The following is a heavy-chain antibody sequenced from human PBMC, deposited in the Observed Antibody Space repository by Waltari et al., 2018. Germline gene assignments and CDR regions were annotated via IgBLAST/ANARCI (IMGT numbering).Heavy chain of an antibody. V-gene: IGHV3-53*01. Sequence: EVQLVESGGGLIQPGGSLRLSCAASGLTVSSNYMSWVRQAPGKGLEWVSVIYSGGSTYNADSVKGRFTISRDNSKNTLYLQMNSLRAEDTAVYYCARDPVGHDAFDIWGQGTMVTVSS. J-gene: IGHJ3*02. CDR1: GLTVSSNY. CDR2: IYSGGST. D-gene: IGHD1-26*01. CDR3: ARDPVGHDAFDI.